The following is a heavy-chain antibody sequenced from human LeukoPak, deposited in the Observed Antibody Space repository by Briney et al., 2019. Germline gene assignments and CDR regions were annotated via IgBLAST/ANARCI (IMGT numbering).Heavy chain of an antibody. CDR1: GGSFSGYY. D-gene: IGHD3-10*01. Sequence: TSETLSLTCAVYGGSFSGYYWSWIRQPPGKGLEWIGEINHSGSTNYNPSLKSRVTISVDTSKNQFSLKLSSVTAADTAVYYCARGNLLWPRPFDYWGQGTLVTVSS. J-gene: IGHJ4*02. CDR2: INHSGST. V-gene: IGHV4-34*01. CDR3: ARGNLLWPRPFDY.